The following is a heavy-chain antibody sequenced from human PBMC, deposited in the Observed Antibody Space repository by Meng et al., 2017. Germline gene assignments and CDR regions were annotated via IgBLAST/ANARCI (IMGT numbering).Heavy chain of an antibody. CDR3: APTMIVGFDY. CDR1: GFTFSSYS. D-gene: IGHD3-22*01. J-gene: IGHJ4*02. V-gene: IGHV3-21*01. Sequence: GESLKISCAASGFTFSSYSMNWVRQAPGKGLEWVSSISSSSSYIYYADSVKGRFTISRDNAKNLLYLQINSLRAEDTAVYYCAPTMIVGFDYWGQGTLVTVSS. CDR2: ISSSSSYI.